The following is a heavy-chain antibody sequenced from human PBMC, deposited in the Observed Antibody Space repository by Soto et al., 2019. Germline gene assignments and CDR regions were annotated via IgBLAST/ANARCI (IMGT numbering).Heavy chain of an antibody. J-gene: IGHJ6*02. D-gene: IGHD3-10*01. V-gene: IGHV4-4*07. CDR2: IYTSGST. CDR3: ARGFSGQNDGDV. Sequence: PSEMLSLTCTVSGGSISSYYWSWIRQPAGKGLDLIGRIYTSGSTNYNPSLKSRVTMSVDTSKNQFSLKLSSVTAADTAVYYCARGFSGQNDGDVWGQGTTVTVSS. CDR1: GGSISSYY.